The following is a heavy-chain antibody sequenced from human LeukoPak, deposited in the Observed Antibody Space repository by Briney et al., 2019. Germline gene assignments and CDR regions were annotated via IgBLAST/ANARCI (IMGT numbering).Heavy chain of an antibody. CDR2: IRSSGSPI. Sequence: GGSLRLSCAASGFTFSSYSMNWVRQAPGKGLEWVSYIRSSGSPIYYADSVRGCFTISRDNAKNSLYLQMNSLRDEDTAVYYCGRDPDALDFWGQGTPVTVSS. CDR1: GFTFSSYS. J-gene: IGHJ4*02. CDR3: GRDPDALDF. V-gene: IGHV3-48*02.